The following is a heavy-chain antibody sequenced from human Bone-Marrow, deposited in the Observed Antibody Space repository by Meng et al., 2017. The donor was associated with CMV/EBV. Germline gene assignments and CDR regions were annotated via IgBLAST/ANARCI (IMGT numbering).Heavy chain of an antibody. V-gene: IGHV3-23*01. CDR2: ISGSGGST. J-gene: IGHJ4*02. D-gene: IGHD3-3*01. CDR1: KFSFTTYE. CDR3: AKDLGDVLRFLEWFSVLDY. Sequence: GESLKISCAASKFSFTTYEMNWVRQAPGKGLEWVSAISGSGGSTYYADSVKGRFTISRDNSKNTLYLQMNSLRAEDTAVYYCAKDLGDVLRFLEWFSVLDYWGQGTLVTVSS.